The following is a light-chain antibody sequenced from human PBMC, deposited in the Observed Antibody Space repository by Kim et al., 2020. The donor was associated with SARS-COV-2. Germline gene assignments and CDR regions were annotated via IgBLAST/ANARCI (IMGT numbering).Light chain of an antibody. CDR2: KVS. V-gene: IGKV2-30*01. CDR3: MQGTHWPYT. CDR1: QSLVYRDGNTY. J-gene: IGKJ2*01. Sequence: DVVMTQSPPSLPVTLGQPASISCRSSQSLVYRDGNTYLNWFHQRPGQSPRRLIYKVSNRYSGVPDRFSGSGSGTDFTLKISRVEAEDVGVYYCMQGTHWPYTFGQGTKLEI.